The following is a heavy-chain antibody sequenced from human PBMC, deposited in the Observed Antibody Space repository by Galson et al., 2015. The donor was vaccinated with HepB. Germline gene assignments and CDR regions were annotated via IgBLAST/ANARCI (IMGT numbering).Heavy chain of an antibody. CDR3: ARSGGTYAYFDY. D-gene: IGHD1-26*01. Sequence: LRLSCAASGITFSSSTMNWVRQAPGKGLEWVSYVSPSSSTIYYANSVKGRFTISRDNAKNSLYLQMNSLRDDDTAVYYCARSGGTYAYFDYWGQGILVTVSS. V-gene: IGHV3-48*02. CDR2: VSPSSSTI. J-gene: IGHJ4*02. CDR1: GITFSSST.